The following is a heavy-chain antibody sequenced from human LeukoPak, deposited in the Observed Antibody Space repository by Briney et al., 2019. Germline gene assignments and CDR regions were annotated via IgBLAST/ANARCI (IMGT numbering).Heavy chain of an antibody. CDR3: ARTYYYYSSGYQQYWYFDL. Sequence: SETLSLTCTVSGGSISSYYWSWIRQPPGKGLEWIGYTYYSGSTNYNPSLKSRVTISVDSSKNQFSLKLSSVTAADTAVYYCARTYYYYSSGYQQYWYFDLWGRGTLVTVSS. J-gene: IGHJ2*01. V-gene: IGHV4-59*01. CDR2: TYYSGST. CDR1: GGSISSYY. D-gene: IGHD3-22*01.